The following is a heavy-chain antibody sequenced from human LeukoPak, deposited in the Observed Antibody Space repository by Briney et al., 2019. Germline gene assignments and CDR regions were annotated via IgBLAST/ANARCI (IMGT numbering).Heavy chain of an antibody. CDR3: ARDLGDNWNFDY. CDR1: GGSISSYY. CDR2: IYTSGST. J-gene: IGHJ4*02. Sequence: PSETLSLTCTVSGGSISSYYWSWIRQPAGKVLEWIGRIYTSGSTNYNPSLKSRVTTSVDTSKNQFFLKLSSVTAADTAVYYCARDLGDNWNFDYWGQGTLVTVSS. D-gene: IGHD1-20*01. V-gene: IGHV4-4*07.